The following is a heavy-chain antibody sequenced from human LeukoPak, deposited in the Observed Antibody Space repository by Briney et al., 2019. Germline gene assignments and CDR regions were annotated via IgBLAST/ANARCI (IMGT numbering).Heavy chain of an antibody. CDR3: ARSKSGYYYTFDY. CDR2: IIPIFGTA. CDR1: GGTFSSYA. J-gene: IGHJ4*02. D-gene: IGHD3-22*01. Sequence: ASVKVSCKASGGTFSSYAIRWVRQAPGQGLEWMGRIIPIFGTANYAQKFQGRVTITTDESTSTAYMELSSLRSEDTAVYYCARSKSGYYYTFDYWGQGTLVTVSS. V-gene: IGHV1-69*05.